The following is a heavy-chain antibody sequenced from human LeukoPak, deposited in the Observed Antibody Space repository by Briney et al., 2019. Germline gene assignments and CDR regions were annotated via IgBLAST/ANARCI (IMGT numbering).Heavy chain of an antibody. V-gene: IGHV4-59*12. D-gene: IGHD3-22*01. CDR2: IYYSGST. Sequence: PSETLSLTCTVSGGSISSYYWSWIRQPPGKGLEWIGHIYYSGSTNYNPSLKSRVTISVDMSKNQFSLKLSSVTAADTAVYYCASAYYYDSSGYYSFDYWGQGTLVTVSS. CDR3: ASAYYYDSSGYYSFDY. CDR1: GGSISSYY. J-gene: IGHJ4*02.